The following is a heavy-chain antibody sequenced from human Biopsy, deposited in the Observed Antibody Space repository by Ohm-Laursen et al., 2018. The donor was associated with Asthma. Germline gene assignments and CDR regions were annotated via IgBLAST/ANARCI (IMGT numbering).Heavy chain of an antibody. Sequence: VSSVKVSCKTSGYTFNSAGITWVRQAPGQGLEWMGWISVYNGNTKVAQKFQDRVTVITDTSTSTAYMELRSLRSDDTAVYFCARAVDYSHYYGIDVWGQGTTVTVS. CDR2: ISVYNGNT. J-gene: IGHJ6*02. D-gene: IGHD3-10*01. CDR1: GYTFNSAG. V-gene: IGHV1-18*01. CDR3: ARAVDYSHYYGIDV.